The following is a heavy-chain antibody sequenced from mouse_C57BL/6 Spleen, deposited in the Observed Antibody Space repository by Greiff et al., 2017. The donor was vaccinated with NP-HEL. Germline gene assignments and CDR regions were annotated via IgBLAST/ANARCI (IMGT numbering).Heavy chain of an antibody. D-gene: IGHD1-1*01. V-gene: IGHV1-80*01. J-gene: IGHJ4*01. Sequence: VKLMESGAELVKPGASVKISCKASGYAFSSYWMNWVKQRPGKGLEWIGQIYPGDGDTNYNGKFKGKATLTADKSSSTAYMQLSSLTSEDSAVYFCARSTTVVADYAMDYWGQGTSVTVSS. CDR3: ARSTTVVADYAMDY. CDR2: IYPGDGDT. CDR1: GYAFSSYW.